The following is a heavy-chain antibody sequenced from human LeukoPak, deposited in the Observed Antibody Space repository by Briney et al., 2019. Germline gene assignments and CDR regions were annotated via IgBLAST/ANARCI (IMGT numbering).Heavy chain of an antibody. V-gene: IGHV3-7*01. CDR3: ARWAGRCGGDCQSEDP. D-gene: IGHD2-21*02. CDR1: GFTFSTSW. CDR2: INQDGSET. J-gene: IGHJ5*02. Sequence: GGSLRLSCVGSGFTFSTSWMHWVRQAPGKGPEYVAYINQDGSETNFVDSVKGRFTISRVNTRNSLFLQMYSLRDEDTAIYYCARWAGRCGGDCQSEDPWGLGTLVIVSS.